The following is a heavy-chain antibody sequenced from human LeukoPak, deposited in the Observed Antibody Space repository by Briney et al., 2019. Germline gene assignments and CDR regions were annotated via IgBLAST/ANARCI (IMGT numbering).Heavy chain of an antibody. CDR2: IIPIFGTA. CDR3: SRTMVRGVIVGFDY. Sequence: SVNVSCKASGRTFTSYAISWVRQAPGQGLDWMGGIIPIFGTANYAQKFQARVTITTDESTPTAYMQLSSLTCKAPAVPSFSRTMVRGVIVGFDYGGQGTLVTVSS. CDR1: GRTFTSYA. J-gene: IGHJ4*02. D-gene: IGHD3-10*01. V-gene: IGHV1-69*05.